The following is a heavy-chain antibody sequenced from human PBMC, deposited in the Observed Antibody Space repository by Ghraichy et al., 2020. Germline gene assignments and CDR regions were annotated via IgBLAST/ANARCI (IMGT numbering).Heavy chain of an antibody. CDR2: ISYHGNNK. V-gene: IGHV3-30-3*01. CDR1: GFTFSTYA. J-gene: IGHJ4*02. Sequence: GGSLRLSCAASGFTFSTYAMHWVRQAPGKGLEWVAFISYHGNNKYYADSVKGRFTISRDNSKNTLYLELNSLGVEDTAVYYCARDSYGLDYWGQGTLVTASS. CDR3: ARDSYGLDY. D-gene: IGHD3-16*01.